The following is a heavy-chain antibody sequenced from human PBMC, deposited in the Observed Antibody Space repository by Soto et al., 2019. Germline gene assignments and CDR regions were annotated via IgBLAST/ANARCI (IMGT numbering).Heavy chain of an antibody. V-gene: IGHV4-59*01. D-gene: IGHD2-21*02. CDR3: ARAVLPPTAPFDY. Sequence: QVQLQESGPRLVKPSETLSLTCIVSGGSISNYYWSWIRQPPGKGLEWIGYIYYSGSTNYNPSLHSRVTISVATSKNQFSLRLSSVTAADTAVYYCARAVLPPTAPFDYWGQGTLVTVSS. CDR1: GGSISNYY. J-gene: IGHJ4*02. CDR2: IYYSGST.